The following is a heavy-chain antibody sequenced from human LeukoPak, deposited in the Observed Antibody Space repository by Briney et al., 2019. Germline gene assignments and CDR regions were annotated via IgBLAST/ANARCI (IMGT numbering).Heavy chain of an antibody. CDR1: GYTFTSYA. D-gene: IGHD6-13*01. CDR3: ARDGAAAGPNFDY. V-gene: IGHV7-4-1*02. CDR2: INTNTGNP. J-gene: IGHJ4*02. Sequence: ASAKVSCKTSGYTFTSYAINWVRQAPGQGLEWMGWINTNTGNPTYAQGFTGRFVFSLDTSVSTAYLQISSLKAEDTAVYYCARDGAAAGPNFDYWGQGTLVTVSS.